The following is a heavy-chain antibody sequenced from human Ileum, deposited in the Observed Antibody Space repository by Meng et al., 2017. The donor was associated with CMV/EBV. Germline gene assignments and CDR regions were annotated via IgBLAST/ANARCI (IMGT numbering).Heavy chain of an antibody. V-gene: IGHV4-34*01. J-gene: IGHJ6*02. CDR1: GGSFSGYY. CDR2: INHSGST. Sequence: GSLRLSCAVYGGSFSGYYWSWIRQPPGKGLEWIGEINHSGSTNYNPSLKSRVTISVDTSKNQFSLKLSSVTAADTAVYYCARGGHYGMDVWGQGTTVTVSS. CDR3: ARGGHYGMDV. D-gene: IGHD3/OR15-3a*01.